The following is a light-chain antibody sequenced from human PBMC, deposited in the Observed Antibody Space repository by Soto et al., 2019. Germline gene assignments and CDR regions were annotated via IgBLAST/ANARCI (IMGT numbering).Light chain of an antibody. CDR2: GAS. J-gene: IGKJ1*01. V-gene: IGKV3-15*01. CDR3: QQYTNSPRT. CDR1: QSVSSN. Sequence: EIVMTQSPATLSVSPGERATLSCRASQSVSSNLAWYQQKPGQAPRLLIYGASTRATGIPARFSGSGSGTEFTLTISSLQSEDFAVSYCQQYTNSPRTFGQGTKV.